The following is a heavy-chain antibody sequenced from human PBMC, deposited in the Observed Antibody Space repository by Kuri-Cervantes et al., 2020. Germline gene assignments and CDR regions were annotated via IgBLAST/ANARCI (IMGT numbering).Heavy chain of an antibody. Sequence: ASVKVSCKASGYTFTNYGVTWVRQAPGQGLEWMGWISPYNGNTNYAQKLQGRVTMTTDTSTRTANMELRGLRFDDTAVYYCARGRYSSGWRPSYYFDYWGQGTLVTVSS. CDR1: GYTFTNYG. CDR3: ARGRYSSGWRPSYYFDY. CDR2: ISPYNGNT. V-gene: IGHV1-18*04. D-gene: IGHD6-19*01. J-gene: IGHJ4*02.